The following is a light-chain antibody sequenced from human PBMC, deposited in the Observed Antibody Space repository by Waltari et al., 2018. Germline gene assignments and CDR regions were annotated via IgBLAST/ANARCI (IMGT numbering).Light chain of an antibody. Sequence: GLTPPPPGPGGPGQGATRSTTRRSPSRGAWSAVHWCQQLPGTAPKLLIHGNSIRPSGVPDRFSGSKSGTSASLAITGLQAEDEADYYCQSYDSSPHVVFGGGTKLTVL. CDR3: QSYDSSPHVV. J-gene: IGLJ2*01. V-gene: IGLV1-40*01. CDR1: SPSRGAWSA. CDR2: GNS.